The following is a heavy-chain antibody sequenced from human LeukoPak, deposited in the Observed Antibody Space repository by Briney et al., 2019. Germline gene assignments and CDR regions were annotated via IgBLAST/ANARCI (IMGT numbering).Heavy chain of an antibody. CDR2: IHYSVTT. Sequence: PSETLSLTCTVSGGSVSSGTYFWTWVRQPPGKGLEWIGHIHYSVTTNYNPSLKSRVTMSLDTSKNRFSLKLTSVTAADTAIYFCARWGTYWGQGILVTVSS. CDR3: ARWGTY. CDR1: GGSVSSGTYF. J-gene: IGHJ4*02. V-gene: IGHV4-61*01. D-gene: IGHD7-27*01.